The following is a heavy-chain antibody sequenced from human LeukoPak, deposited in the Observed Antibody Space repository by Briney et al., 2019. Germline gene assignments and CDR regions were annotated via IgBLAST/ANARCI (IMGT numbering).Heavy chain of an antibody. CDR3: ARLRGGGYCSSTSCYRPY. V-gene: IGHV1-69*13. J-gene: IGHJ4*02. Sequence: ASVTVSCKASGGTFSSYAISWVRQAPGQGLEWMGGIIPIFGTANYAQKFQGRVTITADESTSTAYMELSSLRSEDTAVYYCARLRGGGYCSSTSCYRPYWGQGTLVTVSS. D-gene: IGHD2-2*02. CDR1: GGTFSSYA. CDR2: IIPIFGTA.